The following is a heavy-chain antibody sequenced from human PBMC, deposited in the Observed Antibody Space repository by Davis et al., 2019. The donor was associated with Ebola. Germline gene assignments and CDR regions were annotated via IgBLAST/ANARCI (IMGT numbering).Heavy chain of an antibody. D-gene: IGHD3-3*01. CDR3: ARGNYDFWSGISWDYYYGMDV. J-gene: IGHJ6*02. Sequence: ASVKVSCKASGYTFTSYYMHWVRQAPGQGLEWMGIINPSGGSTSYAQKFQGRVTMTRDTSISTAYMELSRLRSDDTAVYYCARGNYDFWSGISWDYYYGMDVWGQGTTVTVSS. V-gene: IGHV1-46*01. CDR1: GYTFTSYY. CDR2: INPSGGST.